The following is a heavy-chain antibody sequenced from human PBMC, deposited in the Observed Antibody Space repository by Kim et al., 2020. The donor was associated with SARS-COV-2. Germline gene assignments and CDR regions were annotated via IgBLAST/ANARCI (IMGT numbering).Heavy chain of an antibody. V-gene: IGHV1-46*01. J-gene: IGHJ6*02. Sequence: ASVKVSCKASGYTFTSYYMHWVRQAPGQGLEWMGIINPSGGSTSYAQKFQGRVTMTRDTSTSTVYMELSSLRSEDTAVYYCARALYWSGGSCYRTRGMDVWGQGTTVTVSS. CDR1: GYTFTSYY. CDR2: INPSGGST. D-gene: IGHD2-15*01. CDR3: ARALYWSGGSCYRTRGMDV.